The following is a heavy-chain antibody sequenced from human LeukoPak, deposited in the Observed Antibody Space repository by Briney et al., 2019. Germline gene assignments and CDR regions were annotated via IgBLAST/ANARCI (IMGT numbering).Heavy chain of an antibody. J-gene: IGHJ4*02. CDR1: GGSISSGSYY. Sequence: SETLSLTCTVSGGSISSGSYYWSWIRQPAGKGLEWIGSIYYSGSTYYNPSLKSRVTISVDTSKNQFSLKLSSVTAADTAVYYCATASSSWYASFDYWGQGTRVTVSS. V-gene: IGHV4-39*07. CDR3: ATASSSWYASFDY. D-gene: IGHD6-13*01. CDR2: IYYSGST.